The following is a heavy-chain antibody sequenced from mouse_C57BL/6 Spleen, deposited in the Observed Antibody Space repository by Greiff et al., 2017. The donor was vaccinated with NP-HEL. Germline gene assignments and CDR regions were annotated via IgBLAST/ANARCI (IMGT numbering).Heavy chain of an antibody. J-gene: IGHJ1*03. CDR1: GYTFTSYW. CDR2: IHPNSGST. Sequence: LQQPGAELVKPGASVKLSCKASGYTFTSYWMHWVKQRPGQGLEWIGMIHPNSGSTNYNEKFKSKATLTVDKSSSTAYMQLSSLTSEDSAVYYCARSYYGSSSWYFDVWGTGTTVTVSS. V-gene: IGHV1-64*01. D-gene: IGHD1-1*01. CDR3: ARSYYGSSSWYFDV.